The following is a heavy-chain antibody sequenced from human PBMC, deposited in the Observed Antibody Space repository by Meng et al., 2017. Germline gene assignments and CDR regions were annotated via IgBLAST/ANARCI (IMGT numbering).Heavy chain of an antibody. CDR2: IYYSGST. CDR3: ARCADYGDYEEYYFDY. Sequence: VQLQESGPGLVNPSQTLSLTCTVSGGSISSGGYYWSWIRQHPGKGLEWIGYIYYSGSTYYNPSLKSRVTISVDTSKNQFSLKLSSVTAADTAVYYCARCADYGDYEEYYFDYWGQGTLVTVSS. D-gene: IGHD4-17*01. V-gene: IGHV4-31*03. CDR1: GGSISSGGYY. J-gene: IGHJ4*02.